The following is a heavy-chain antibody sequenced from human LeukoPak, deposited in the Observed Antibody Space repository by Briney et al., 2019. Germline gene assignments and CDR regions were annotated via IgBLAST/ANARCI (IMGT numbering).Heavy chain of an antibody. CDR1: GFTFSSYA. V-gene: IGHV3-23*01. J-gene: IGHJ4*02. CDR3: AKVIRAMTTVNPIDY. Sequence: GGSLRLSCAASGFTFSSYAMSWVRQAPGKGLEWVSAISGSGGSTYYADSVKGRFTISRDNSKNTLYLQMNSLRAEDTAVYYSAKVIRAMTTVNPIDYWGQGTLVTVSS. CDR2: ISGSGGST. D-gene: IGHD4-17*01.